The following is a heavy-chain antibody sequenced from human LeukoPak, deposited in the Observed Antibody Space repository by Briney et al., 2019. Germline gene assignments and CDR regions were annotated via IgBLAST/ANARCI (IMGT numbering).Heavy chain of an antibody. Sequence: SETLSLTCTISGGSVSDYYWSWIRQSPGKGLEWIGYIYHTGSTSYSPSLKSRVTISADTSQNQFSLKLSSVTAADTAVYYCARSKRLEIATATSLYYFDYWGQGTLVTVSS. CDR3: ARSKRLEIATATSLYYFDY. D-gene: IGHD5-24*01. CDR1: GGSVSDYY. J-gene: IGHJ4*02. V-gene: IGHV4-59*02. CDR2: IYHTGST.